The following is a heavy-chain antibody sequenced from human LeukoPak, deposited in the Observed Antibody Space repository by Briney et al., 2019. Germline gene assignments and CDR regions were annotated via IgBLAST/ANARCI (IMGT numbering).Heavy chain of an antibody. Sequence: GGSLRLSCAASGFTFSSHSMSWVRQAPGKGLEWISYISTGSSTIYYADSVKGRFTISRDNAKNSLYLQVNSLRAEDTAVYYCARSANYDFWGQGTLVTVSS. CDR1: GFTFSSHS. D-gene: IGHD4/OR15-4a*01. V-gene: IGHV3-48*01. CDR2: ISTGSSTI. CDR3: ARSANYDF. J-gene: IGHJ4*02.